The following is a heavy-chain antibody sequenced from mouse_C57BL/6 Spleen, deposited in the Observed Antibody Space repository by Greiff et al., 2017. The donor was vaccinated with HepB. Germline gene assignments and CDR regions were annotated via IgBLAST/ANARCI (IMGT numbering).Heavy chain of an antibody. V-gene: IGHV1-42*01. CDR3: ARYGFWYFDV. D-gene: IGHD1-1*01. J-gene: IGHJ1*03. CDR2: INPSTGGT. Sequence: EVNVVESGPELVKPGASVKISCKASGYSFTGYYMNWVKQSPEKSLEWIGEINPSTGGTTYNQKFKAKATLTVDKSSSTAYMQLKSLTSEDSAVYYCARYGFWYFDVWGTGTTVTVSS. CDR1: GYSFTGYY.